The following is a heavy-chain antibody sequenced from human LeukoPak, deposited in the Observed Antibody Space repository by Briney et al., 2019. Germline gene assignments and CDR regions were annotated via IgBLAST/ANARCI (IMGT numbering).Heavy chain of an antibody. V-gene: IGHV5-51*01. CDR1: ESSFTAFW. CDR2: IYPGDSDT. CDR3: ARQVGATGHFDL. Sequence: GESLKISCKDSESSFTAFWVGWVRQLPGKGLEWMGNIYPGDSDTRYSPSFQGQVTISADKSISTAYLQWSSLKASDTAMYFCARQVGATGHFDLWGQGTLVTVSS. J-gene: IGHJ4*02. D-gene: IGHD1-26*01.